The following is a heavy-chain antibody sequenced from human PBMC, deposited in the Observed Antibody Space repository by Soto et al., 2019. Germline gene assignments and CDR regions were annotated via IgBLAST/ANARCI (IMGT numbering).Heavy chain of an antibody. Sequence: SETLSLTCTVSGGSVSSASYYWSWIRQPPGKGPEWIGYIYYIGSTRYNPSLKSRVTMSIDTSKNQFSLKLSSVTAADTAVYYCARTGFCSGGACDPNWFDPWGQGTLVTVSS. V-gene: IGHV4-61*01. CDR1: GGSVSSASYY. D-gene: IGHD2-15*01. CDR2: IYYIGST. J-gene: IGHJ5*02. CDR3: ARTGFCSGGACDPNWFDP.